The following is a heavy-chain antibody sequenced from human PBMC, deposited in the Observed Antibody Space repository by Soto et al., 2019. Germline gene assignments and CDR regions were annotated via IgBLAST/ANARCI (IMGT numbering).Heavy chain of an antibody. CDR3: AREGDSSGYLSYEYYAMDV. J-gene: IGHJ6*02. Sequence: DVQLVQSGGGLVKPGGSLRLSCAASGFTFSGYTMYWVRQAPGKGLEWVSSISSSSSYRHYSDSVRGRFTISRDNGKNSLYLQMNSLRVEDTAVYFCAREGDSSGYLSYEYYAMDVWGQGTTVTVSS. CDR1: GFTFSGYT. V-gene: IGHV3-21*06. D-gene: IGHD3-22*01. CDR2: ISSSSSYR.